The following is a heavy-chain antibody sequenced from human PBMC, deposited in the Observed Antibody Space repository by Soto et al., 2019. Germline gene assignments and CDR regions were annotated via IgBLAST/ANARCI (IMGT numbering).Heavy chain of an antibody. CDR2: IYYSGST. D-gene: IGHD2-15*01. Sequence: PSETLSLTCAVFGGSISSSSYYWGWIRQPPGKGLEWIGNIYYSGSTYYNPSLKSRVTISVDTSKNQFSLKLSSVTAADTAVYYCARRQSSPWFAPWGQGTLVTSPQ. CDR3: ARRQSSPWFAP. V-gene: IGHV4-39*01. CDR1: GGSISSSSYY. J-gene: IGHJ5*02.